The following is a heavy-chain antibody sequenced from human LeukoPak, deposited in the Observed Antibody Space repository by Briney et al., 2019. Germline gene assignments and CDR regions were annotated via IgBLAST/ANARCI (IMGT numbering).Heavy chain of an antibody. D-gene: IGHD3-10*01. CDR1: GYSFTSYW. J-gene: IGHJ6*02. Sequence: GESLKISCKGSGYSFTSYWIGWVRQMPGKGLEWVGIIYPGDSDTRYSPSFQGQVTISADKSISTAYLQWSSLKASDTAMYYCARLRFGDSYYYYGMDVWGQGTTVTVSS. V-gene: IGHV5-51*01. CDR3: ARLRFGDSYYYYGMDV. CDR2: IYPGDSDT.